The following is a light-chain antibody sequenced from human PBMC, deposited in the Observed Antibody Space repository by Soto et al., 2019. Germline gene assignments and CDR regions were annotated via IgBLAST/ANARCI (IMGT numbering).Light chain of an antibody. J-gene: IGKJ1*01. CDR2: GAS. CDR3: QQYNNWPRA. V-gene: IGKV3-15*01. Sequence: EIVMTHSPPTLSVSPGERATLAFRASQRVASNLAWYQQKPGQAPRLLIYGASTRATGIPARFSGSGSGTEFTLTISSLQSEDFAVYYCQQYNNWPRAFGQGTKVDIK. CDR1: QRVASN.